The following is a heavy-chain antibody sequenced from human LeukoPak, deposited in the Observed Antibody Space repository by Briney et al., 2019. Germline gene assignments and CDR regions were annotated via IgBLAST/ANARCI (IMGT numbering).Heavy chain of an antibody. D-gene: IGHD6-13*01. CDR2: RYYRSKWYN. CDR3: ARDRVEDIAAAGPFDH. V-gene: IGHV6-1*01. Sequence: SQTLSLTCAISGDSVSSNSAAWNWIRQSPSRGLEWLGRRYYRSKWYNDYAVSVKSRITINPDTSMNQFSLQLNSVTPEDTAVYYCARDRVEDIAAAGPFDHWGQGTLVTVSS. CDR1: GDSVSSNSAA. J-gene: IGHJ4*02.